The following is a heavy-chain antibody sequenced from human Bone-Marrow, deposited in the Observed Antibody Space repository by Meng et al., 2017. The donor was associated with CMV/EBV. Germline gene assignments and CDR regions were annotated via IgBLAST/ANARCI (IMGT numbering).Heavy chain of an antibody. CDR3: ARWVNRLGYYYYGMDV. CDR2: IIPIFGTA. CDR1: GGTFSSYA. V-gene: IGHV1-69*05. D-gene: IGHD1/OR15-1a*01. J-gene: IGHJ6*02. Sequence: SVKVSCKASGGTFSSYAISWVRQAPGQGLEWMGGIIPIFGTANYAQKFQGRVTITTDESTSTAYMELSSLRSEDTAVYYCARWVNRLGYYYYGMDVWGQGTTVTVSS.